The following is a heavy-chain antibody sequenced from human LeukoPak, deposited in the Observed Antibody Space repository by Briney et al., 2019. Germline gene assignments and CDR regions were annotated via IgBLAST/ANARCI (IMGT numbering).Heavy chain of an antibody. V-gene: IGHV1-69*13. D-gene: IGHD6-19*01. CDR3: ASGPEGIAVAGADY. J-gene: IGHJ4*02. CDR1: GCTFSNYA. Sequence: SVKVSCKASGCTFSNYAISWVRQAPEQGLELMGGIIPIFGTGNYSQKFQGRVTITADESTSTAYMELSSLRSEDTAVCYSASGPEGIAVAGADYWGQGTLVTVSS. CDR2: IIPIFGTG.